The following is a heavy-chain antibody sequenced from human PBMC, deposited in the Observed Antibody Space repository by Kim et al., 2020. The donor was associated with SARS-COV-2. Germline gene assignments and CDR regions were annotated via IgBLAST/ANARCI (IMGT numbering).Heavy chain of an antibody. CDR3: ARGLAAAGTYLFDY. J-gene: IGHJ4*02. V-gene: IGHV3-20*01. D-gene: IGHD6-13*01. Sequence: GGSLRLSCAASGFTFDDYGMSWVRQAPGKGLEWVAGINWNGGSTGYADSVKGRFTISRDNAKNSLYLQMNSLRAEDTALYHCARGLAAAGTYLFDYWGQGTLVIVAS. CDR1: GFTFDDYG. CDR2: INWNGGST.